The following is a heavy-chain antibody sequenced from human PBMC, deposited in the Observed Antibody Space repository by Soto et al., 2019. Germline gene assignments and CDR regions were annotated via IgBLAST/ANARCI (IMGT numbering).Heavy chain of an antibody. CDR1: GFTFSSYA. D-gene: IGHD6-19*01. V-gene: IGHV3-30-3*01. CDR3: ARDVRSGAVAGSFDY. CDR2: ISYDGSNK. Sequence: QVQLVESGGGVVQPGRSLRLSCAASGFTFSSYAMHWFRQAPGKGLEWVAVISYDGSNKYYADSVKGRFTISRDNSKNTLYLQMNSLRAEDTAVYYCARDVRSGAVAGSFDYWGQGTLVTVSS. J-gene: IGHJ4*02.